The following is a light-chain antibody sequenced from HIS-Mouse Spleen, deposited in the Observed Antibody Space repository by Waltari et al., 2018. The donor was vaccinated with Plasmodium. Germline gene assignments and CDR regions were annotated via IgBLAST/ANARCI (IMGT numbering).Light chain of an antibody. Sequence: EIVLTQSPATLSLSPRERANLSCRASQSVSSYLAWYQQQPGQAPRLLIDDASNRATGIPARFSGSGSGTDFTLTISSLEPEDFAVYYCQQRSNWPRVLTFGGGTKVEIK. V-gene: IGKV3-11*01. CDR2: DAS. CDR1: QSVSSY. J-gene: IGKJ4*01. CDR3: QQRSNWPRVLT.